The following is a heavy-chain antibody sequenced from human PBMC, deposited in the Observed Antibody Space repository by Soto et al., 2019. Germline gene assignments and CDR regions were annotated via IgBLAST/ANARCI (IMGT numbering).Heavy chain of an antibody. D-gene: IGHD3-22*01. Sequence: SVKVSCKASGGTFSSYAISWVRQAPGQGLEWMGGIIPIFGTANYAQKFQGRVTITADESTSTAYMELSSLRSEDTAVYYCARDSIPYYYDSSGYYVPVAFDIWGQGTMVTVSS. J-gene: IGHJ3*02. CDR3: ARDSIPYYYDSSGYYVPVAFDI. V-gene: IGHV1-69*13. CDR2: IIPIFGTA. CDR1: GGTFSSYA.